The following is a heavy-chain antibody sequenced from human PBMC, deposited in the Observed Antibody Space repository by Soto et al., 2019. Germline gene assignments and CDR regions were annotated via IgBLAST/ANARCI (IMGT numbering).Heavy chain of an antibody. Sequence: SETLSLTCTVSGGSISSGDYYWSWIRQPPXKGLEWIGYIYYSGSTYYNPSLKSRVTISVDTSKNQFSLKLSSVTAADTAVYYCARDRPEPVLRFLEWPYYYYYGMDVWGQGTTVTVFS. V-gene: IGHV4-30-4*01. J-gene: IGHJ6*02. CDR2: IYYSGST. CDR1: GGSISSGDYY. CDR3: ARDRPEPVLRFLEWPYYYYYGMDV. D-gene: IGHD3-3*01.